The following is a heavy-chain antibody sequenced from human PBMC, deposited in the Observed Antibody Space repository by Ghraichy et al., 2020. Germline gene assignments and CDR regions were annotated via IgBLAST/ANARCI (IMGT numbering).Heavy chain of an antibody. CDR2: IYYSGST. J-gene: IGHJ2*01. CDR3: ASADTSAFNWYFDL. Sequence: ESLNISCTVSGGSISSYYCSWIRQPPGKGLEWIGYIYYSGSTDYNPSLKSRVTLSVDTSKNQFSLKLSSVTAADTAVYYCASADTSAFNWYFDLWGRGTLVTVSS. V-gene: IGHV4-59*01. D-gene: IGHD3-22*01. CDR1: GGSISSYY.